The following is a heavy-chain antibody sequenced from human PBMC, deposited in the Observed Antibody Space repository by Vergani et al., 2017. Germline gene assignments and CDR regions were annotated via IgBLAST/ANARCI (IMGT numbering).Heavy chain of an antibody. CDR3: ARDRRYFDGYNPLGY. J-gene: IGHJ4*02. CDR1: GFTFSSYW. Sequence: EVQLVESGGGLVQPGGSLRLSYAASGFTFSSYWMSGVRQAPGKGLEWVANIKQDGSEKYYVDSVKGRFTISRDNATNSLSLQMNSLRAEDTAVYYCARDRRYFDGYNPLGYWGQGTLVTVSS. V-gene: IGHV3-7*01. D-gene: IGHD5-24*01. CDR2: IKQDGSEK.